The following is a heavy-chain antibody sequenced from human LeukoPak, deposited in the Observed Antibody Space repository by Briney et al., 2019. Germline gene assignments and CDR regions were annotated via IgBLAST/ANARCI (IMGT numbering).Heavy chain of an antibody. CDR3: AKDQYYYDSSGPTGDY. CDR2: ISGSGAST. CDR1: GFTFSNYA. J-gene: IGHJ4*02. V-gene: IGHV3-23*01. D-gene: IGHD3-22*01. Sequence: GGSLRLSCAASGFTFSNYAMSWVRQAPGKGLEWVSAISGSGASTHYADSVRGRFTISRDNSKNTVYLQMNSLRADDTALNYCAKDQYYYDSSGPTGDYWGQGTLVTVSS.